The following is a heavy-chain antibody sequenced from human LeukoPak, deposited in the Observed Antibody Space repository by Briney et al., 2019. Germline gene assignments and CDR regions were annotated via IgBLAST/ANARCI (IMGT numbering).Heavy chain of an antibody. D-gene: IGHD1-1*01. J-gene: IGHJ4*01. V-gene: IGHV1-18*01. CDR3: ARDNDKVVDH. CDR2: ITAYNGNR. Sequence: ASVKVSCKTSGYTFSNYGISWVRQAPGQGLEWMGWITAYNGNRLYAQRFQGRITLSTDTSTSTSYMELRSLEYDDTAIYYCARDNDKVVDHWGQGTLVTVSS. CDR1: GYTFSNYG.